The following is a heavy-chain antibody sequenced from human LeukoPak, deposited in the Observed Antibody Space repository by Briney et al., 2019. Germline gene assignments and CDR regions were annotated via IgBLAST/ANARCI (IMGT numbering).Heavy chain of an antibody. D-gene: IGHD6-6*01. Sequence: ASVKVSCKASGGTFSSYAISWVRQAPGQGLEWMGRIIPILGIANYAQKFQGRVTITADKSTSTAYMELSSLRSEDTAVYYCARDPQLVLRTRLDYWGQGTLVTVSS. J-gene: IGHJ4*02. CDR1: GGTFSSYA. V-gene: IGHV1-69*04. CDR3: ARDPQLVLRTRLDY. CDR2: IIPILGIA.